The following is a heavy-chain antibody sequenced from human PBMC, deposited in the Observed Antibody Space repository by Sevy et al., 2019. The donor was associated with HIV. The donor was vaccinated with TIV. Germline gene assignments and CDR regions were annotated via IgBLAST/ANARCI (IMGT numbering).Heavy chain of an antibody. CDR3: ARRPDFGVVIPTGVMDV. Sequence: GGSLRLSCAASGFTFSSYAMSWVRQAPGKGLQWVSVISGSGGSTYYADSVKGRFTIFRDNSKNTMYLQKNSLRAEDTAVYYCARRPDFGVVIPTGVMDVWGQGTTVTVSS. CDR2: ISGSGGST. V-gene: IGHV3-23*01. CDR1: GFTFSSYA. D-gene: IGHD3-3*01. J-gene: IGHJ6*02.